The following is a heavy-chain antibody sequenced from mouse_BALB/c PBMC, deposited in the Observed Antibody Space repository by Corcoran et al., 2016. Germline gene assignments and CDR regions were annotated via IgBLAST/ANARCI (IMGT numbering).Heavy chain of an antibody. J-gene: IGHJ3*01. CDR2: MLPGSGST. CDR1: GYTFSSYW. D-gene: IGHD2-2*01. V-gene: IGHV1-9*01. Sequence: QVQLQQSGAELMKPGASVKISCKATGYTFSSYWIEWVKQRPGHGLEWIGEMLPGSGSTNYNEKFKGKATFTADTSSNTAYMQLSSLTSEDSAVYYCARGGYPAWFAYWGQGTLVTVSA. CDR3: ARGGYPAWFAY.